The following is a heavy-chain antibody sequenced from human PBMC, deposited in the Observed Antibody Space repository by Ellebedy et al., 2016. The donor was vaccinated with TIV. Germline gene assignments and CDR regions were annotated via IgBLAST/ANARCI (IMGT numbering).Heavy chain of an antibody. J-gene: IGHJ5*02. Sequence: PGGSLRLSCAASGFNFRSYWMTWVRQAPGKGLEWVAKIRQEGDEIYYVESVKGRFTISRDNAKSSLFLQMKSLRVEDTAVYYCARRASYGDYAVQVNPWFDPWGQGTLVTVSS. CDR2: IRQEGDEI. CDR1: GFNFRSYW. CDR3: ARRASYGDYAVQVNPWFDP. D-gene: IGHD4-17*01. V-gene: IGHV3-7*01.